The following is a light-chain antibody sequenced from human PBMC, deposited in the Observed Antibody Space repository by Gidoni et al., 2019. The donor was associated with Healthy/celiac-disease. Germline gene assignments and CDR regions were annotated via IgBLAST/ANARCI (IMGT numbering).Light chain of an antibody. CDR3: QQYGSSPCT. V-gene: IGKV3-20*01. CDR2: GAS. J-gene: IGKJ3*01. Sequence: EIVLTQSPGTLSLSPGERAPLYCRASQSVSSSYLAWYQQKPGQAPRHLIYGASSRATCIPDRFSGIGSGTDFTLTISRLEPEDFALDYWQQYGSSPCTFGPGTNVDIK. CDR1: QSVSSSY.